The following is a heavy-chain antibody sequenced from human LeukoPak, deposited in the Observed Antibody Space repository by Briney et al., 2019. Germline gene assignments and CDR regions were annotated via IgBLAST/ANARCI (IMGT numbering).Heavy chain of an antibody. CDR3: ARDKTHDYGDSYFEY. CDR2: ISGSGGST. CDR1: GFTFSSYA. D-gene: IGHD4-17*01. V-gene: IGHV3-23*01. J-gene: IGHJ4*02. Sequence: GGSLRLSCAASGFTFSSYAMSWVRQAPGKGLEWVSAISGSGGSTYYADSVKGRFTISRDNSKNTLYLQMNSLRAGDTAVYYCARDKTHDYGDSYFEYWGQGTLVTVSS.